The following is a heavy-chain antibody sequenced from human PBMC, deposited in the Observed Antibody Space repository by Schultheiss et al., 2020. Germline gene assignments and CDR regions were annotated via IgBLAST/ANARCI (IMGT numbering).Heavy chain of an antibody. CDR2: INHSGST. D-gene: IGHD2-8*01. V-gene: IGHV4-34*01. J-gene: IGHJ4*02. Sequence: SETLSLTCAVYGGSFSGYYWSWIRQPPGKGLEWIGEINHSGSTNYNPSLKSRVTISVDTSKNQFSLKLSSVTAADTAVYYCARDKGYCTNGVCYKGLWAFDYWGQGTLVTVSS. CDR1: GGSFSGYY. CDR3: ARDKGYCTNGVCYKGLWAFDY.